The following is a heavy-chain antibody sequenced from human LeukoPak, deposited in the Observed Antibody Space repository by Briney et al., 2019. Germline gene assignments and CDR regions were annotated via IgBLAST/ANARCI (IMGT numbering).Heavy chain of an antibody. Sequence: SETLSLTCTVSGSSISSYYWSWIRQPPGKGLEWIGYIYYSGSTYYNPSLRSRVTISVGTSKNQFSLKLSSVTAADTAVYYCARANYYDRSGYSRGAFDIWGQGTMVIVSS. CDR2: IYYSGST. D-gene: IGHD3-22*01. CDR1: GSSISSYY. V-gene: IGHV4-59*08. J-gene: IGHJ3*02. CDR3: ARANYYDRSGYSRGAFDI.